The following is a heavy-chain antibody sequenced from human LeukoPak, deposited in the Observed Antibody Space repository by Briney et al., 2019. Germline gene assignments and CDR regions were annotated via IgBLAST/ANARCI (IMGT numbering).Heavy chain of an antibody. J-gene: IGHJ4*02. Sequence: TGGSLRLSCAASGFTFSSYAMSWVRQAPGKGLEWVSAISGSGGSTYYADSVKGRFTISRDNSKNTLYLQMNSLRAEDTAVYYCAKDRGRPGYSSGWVVDYWGQGTLVTVSS. CDR1: GFTFSSYA. D-gene: IGHD6-19*01. CDR3: AKDRGRPGYSSGWVVDY. V-gene: IGHV3-23*01. CDR2: ISGSGGST.